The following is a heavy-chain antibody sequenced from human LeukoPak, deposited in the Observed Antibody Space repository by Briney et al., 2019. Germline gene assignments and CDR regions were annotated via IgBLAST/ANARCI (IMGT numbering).Heavy chain of an antibody. Sequence: PSETLSLTCTVSGGSISIYYWSWIRQPPGKGREWIGQISYSGSTNYNPSLESRVTISVDTSKNHFSLKLSSVTAADTAVYYCARHDAYYYGLDVWGQGTTVTVSS. J-gene: IGHJ6*02. CDR3: ARHDAYYYGLDV. CDR1: GGSISIYY. V-gene: IGHV4-59*08. CDR2: ISYSGST.